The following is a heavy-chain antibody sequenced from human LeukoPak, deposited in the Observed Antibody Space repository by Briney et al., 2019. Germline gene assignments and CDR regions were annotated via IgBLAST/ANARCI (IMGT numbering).Heavy chain of an antibody. CDR1: GYTFTGYY. Sequence: ASVKVSCKASGYTFTGYYMHWVRQAPGQGLEWMGRINPNSGGTNYAQKFQGRVTMTRDTSISTAYMELRSLRSDDTAVYYCAREAPKYVVPAAIQGVNWFDPWGQGTLVTVSS. V-gene: IGHV1-2*06. CDR3: AREAPKYVVPAAIQGVNWFDP. J-gene: IGHJ5*02. D-gene: IGHD2-2*01. CDR2: INPNSGGT.